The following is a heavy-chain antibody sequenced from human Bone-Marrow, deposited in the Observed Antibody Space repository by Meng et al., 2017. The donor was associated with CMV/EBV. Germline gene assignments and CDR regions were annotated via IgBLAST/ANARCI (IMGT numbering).Heavy chain of an antibody. Sequence: AWLVGVRQAPGNGLEWVGRIKSNTDGGTTDYAAPVNGRFTISRDDSKNTLYLQMNSLKTEDTAVYYCSTVAIGYCSSSGCYGGDYWGQGTLVTVSS. D-gene: IGHD2-2*01. V-gene: IGHV3-15*01. CDR2: IKSNTDGGTT. CDR1: AW. CDR3: STVAIGYCSSSGCYGGDY. J-gene: IGHJ4*02.